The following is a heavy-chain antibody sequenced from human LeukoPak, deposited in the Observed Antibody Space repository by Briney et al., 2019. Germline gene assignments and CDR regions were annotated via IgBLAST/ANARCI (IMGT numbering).Heavy chain of an antibody. CDR1: GFTFSSYW. D-gene: IGHD6-13*01. CDR2: IKQDGSEK. V-gene: IGHV3-7*01. CDR3: ARDSVLMPGIAAPGASDY. J-gene: IGHJ4*02. Sequence: SGGSLRLSCAASGFTFSSYWMSWVRQAPGKGLEWVANIKQDGSEKNYVDSVKGRFTISRDNAKNSLFLQMNGLRAEDTAVYYCARDSVLMPGIAAPGASDYWGQGTLATVSS.